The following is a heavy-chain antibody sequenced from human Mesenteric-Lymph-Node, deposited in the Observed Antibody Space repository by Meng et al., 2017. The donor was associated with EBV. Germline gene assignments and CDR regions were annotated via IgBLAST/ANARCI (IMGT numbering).Heavy chain of an antibody. CDR1: GGAFNGYY. CDR2: ISHSGSS. CDR3: ARKGDYDLLTGPGLEP. V-gene: IGHV4-34*01. J-gene: IGHJ5*02. D-gene: IGHD3-9*01. Sequence: VEPQQLCAGLLKPSSPTSPPCAVYGGAFNGYYCTWIRQPPGRGLEWIGDISHSGSSNYNPSLKSRVTISLDTSKKQFSLNLRSVTAADTAVYYCARKGDYDLLTGPGLEPWGQGTLVTVSS.